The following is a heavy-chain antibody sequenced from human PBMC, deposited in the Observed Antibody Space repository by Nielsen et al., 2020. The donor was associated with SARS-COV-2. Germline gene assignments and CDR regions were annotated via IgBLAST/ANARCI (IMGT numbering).Heavy chain of an antibody. Sequence: GGSLRPSCAASGFTFSSYWMHWVRQAPGKGLVWVSRINSDGSSTSYADSVKGRFTISRDTSKNTLYLQMDYLRAEDTAVYYCAKVIVTGNLGVDSWGQGTLVTVSS. CDR1: GFTFSSYW. J-gene: IGHJ4*02. CDR2: INSDGSST. V-gene: IGHV3-74*01. D-gene: IGHD7-27*01. CDR3: AKVIVTGNLGVDS.